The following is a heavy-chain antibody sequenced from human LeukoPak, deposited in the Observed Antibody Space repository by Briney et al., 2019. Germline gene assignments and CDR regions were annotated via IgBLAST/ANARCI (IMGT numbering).Heavy chain of an antibody. CDR1: GYTFTGYY. CDR3: AREGQGYCSSTSCYPLSGMDV. D-gene: IGHD2-2*01. V-gene: IGHV1-2*02. Sequence: GASVKVSCKASGYTFTGYYMHWVRQAPGQGLERMGWINPNSGGTNYAQKFQGRVTMTRDTSISTAYMELSRLRSDDTAVYYCAREGQGYCSSTSCYPLSGMDVWGQGTTVTVSS. J-gene: IGHJ6*02. CDR2: INPNSGGT.